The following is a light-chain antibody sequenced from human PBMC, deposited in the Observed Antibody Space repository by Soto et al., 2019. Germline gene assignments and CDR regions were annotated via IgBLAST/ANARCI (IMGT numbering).Light chain of an antibody. J-gene: IGKJ1*01. Sequence: DVPMTQSPSILSAFVGDRVTITCRASQSISSWLAWYQQKPGKAPNLLIYDASILHSGVPSRFSGSGSGTEFTLTISSLQPDDFATYSCQQYNTYSPTFGPGTKVEIK. CDR2: DAS. V-gene: IGKV1-5*01. CDR3: QQYNTYSPT. CDR1: QSISSW.